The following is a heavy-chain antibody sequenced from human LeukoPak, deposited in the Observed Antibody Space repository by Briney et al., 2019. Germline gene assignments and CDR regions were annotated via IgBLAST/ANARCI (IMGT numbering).Heavy chain of an antibody. V-gene: IGHV3-53*01. D-gene: IGHD2-8*01. J-gene: IGHJ3*02. CDR2: IYSGGSI. Sequence: GGSLRLSCAASGFTFSSYAMSWVRQAPGKGLEWVSVIYSGGSIYYADSLKGRFTISRDNSKNTLYLQMNSLRAEDTAVYYCARDLGLYPIWGQGTMVTVSS. CDR3: ARDLGLYPI. CDR1: GFTFSSYA.